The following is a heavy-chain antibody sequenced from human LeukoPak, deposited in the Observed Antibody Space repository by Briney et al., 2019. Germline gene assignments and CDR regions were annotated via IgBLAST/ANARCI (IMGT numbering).Heavy chain of an antibody. J-gene: IGHJ4*02. D-gene: IGHD6-6*01. CDR1: GGSISSSSYY. Sequence: SETLSLTCTVPGGSISSSSYYWGWIRQPPGKGLEWIGSIYYSGSTYYNPSLKSRVTISVDTSKNQFSLKLSSVTAADTAVYYCARLVGQQLVDYWGQGTLVTVSS. V-gene: IGHV4-39*01. CDR3: ARLVGQQLVDY. CDR2: IYYSGST.